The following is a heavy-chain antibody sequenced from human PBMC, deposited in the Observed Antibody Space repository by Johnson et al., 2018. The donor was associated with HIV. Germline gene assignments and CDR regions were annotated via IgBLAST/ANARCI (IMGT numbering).Heavy chain of an antibody. Sequence: GGPIYYTDSVKGRFTISRDNAKNSLYLHMNSLRAEDTAVYYCATVWRNEGRHAFDIWGQGTMVTVSS. CDR2: GGPI. J-gene: IGHJ3*02. CDR3: ATVWRNEGRHAFDI. D-gene: IGHD1-1*01. V-gene: IGHV3-11*04.